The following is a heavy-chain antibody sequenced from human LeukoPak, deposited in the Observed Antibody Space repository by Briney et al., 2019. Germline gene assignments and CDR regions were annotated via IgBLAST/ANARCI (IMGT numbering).Heavy chain of an antibody. D-gene: IGHD3-22*01. CDR2: INPSGGSA. J-gene: IGHJ4*02. CDR3: ATSMYYYDSSGLDY. CDR1: GGTFSSYA. V-gene: IGHV1-46*01. Sequence: GASVKVSCKASGGTFSSYAISWVRQAPGQGLEWMGIINPSGGSAGYAQRFQGRVTMTRDTSTSTVYMELSTLRSEDTAVYYCATSMYYYDSSGLDYWGLGTLVTVSS.